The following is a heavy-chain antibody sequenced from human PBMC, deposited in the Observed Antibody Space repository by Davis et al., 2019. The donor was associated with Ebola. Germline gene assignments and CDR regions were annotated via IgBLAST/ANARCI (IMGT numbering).Heavy chain of an antibody. CDR2: IHPIGGST. V-gene: IGHV1-2*02. D-gene: IGHD6-25*01. Sequence: ASVKVSCKASGYTFTSYYMHWVRQAPGQGLEWMGIIHPIGGSTNYAQKFHGRVTMTRDTSISTASMELSSLTSDDTAIYYCATGGGILNYWGQGTLVTVSS. CDR3: ATGGGILNY. CDR1: GYTFTSYY. J-gene: IGHJ4*02.